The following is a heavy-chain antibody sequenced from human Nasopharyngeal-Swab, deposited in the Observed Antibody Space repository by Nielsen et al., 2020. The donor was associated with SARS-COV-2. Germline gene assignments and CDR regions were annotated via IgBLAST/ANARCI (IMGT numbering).Heavy chain of an antibody. J-gene: IGHJ6*02. CDR1: GYTFTSSD. CDR2: MNPNSGNT. V-gene: IGHV1-8*01. D-gene: IGHD3-9*01. Sequence: ASVKVSCKASGYTFTSSDIHWVRQATGQGLEWMGWMNPNSGNTGYAQKFQGRVTMTRNTSISTAYMELSSLRSEDTAVYYCARGTTVRYFDWLFADYGMDVWGQGTTVTVSS. CDR3: ARGTTVRYFDWLFADYGMDV.